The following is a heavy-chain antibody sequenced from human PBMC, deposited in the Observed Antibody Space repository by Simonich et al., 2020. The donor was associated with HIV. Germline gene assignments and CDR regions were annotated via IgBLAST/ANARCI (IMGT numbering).Heavy chain of an antibody. CDR3: ARDGRKGSSTSCSDY. Sequence: EVQLVESGGGLVKPGGSLRLSCAASGFTFSSYRMNWFRQAPGKWLEWVSSIRSSSSYIYYADSVKGRFTISGDNAKNSLYLQMNSLRAEDTAVYYCARDGRKGSSTSCSDYWGQGTLVTVSS. J-gene: IGHJ4*02. V-gene: IGHV3-21*01. D-gene: IGHD2-2*01. CDR1: GFTFSSYR. CDR2: IRSSSSYI.